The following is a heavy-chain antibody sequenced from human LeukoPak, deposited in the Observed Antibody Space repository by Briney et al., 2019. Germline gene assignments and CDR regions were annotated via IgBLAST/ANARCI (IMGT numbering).Heavy chain of an antibody. J-gene: IGHJ4*02. D-gene: IGHD6-13*01. CDR2: INWNGGST. CDR1: GFTFDDYG. Sequence: GGSLRLSCAASGFTFDDYGISWVRQAPGKGLEWVSGINWNGGSTGYADSVKGRFTISRDNAKNSLYLQMNSLRAEDTALYYCARAPESAAGTSYFDYWGQGTLVTVSS. CDR3: ARAPESAAGTSYFDY. V-gene: IGHV3-20*04.